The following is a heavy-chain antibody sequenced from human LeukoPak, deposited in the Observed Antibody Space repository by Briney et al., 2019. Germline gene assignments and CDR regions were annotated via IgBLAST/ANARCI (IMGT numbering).Heavy chain of an antibody. CDR2: ISSSSSYI. D-gene: IGHD6-19*01. CDR1: EFTFSSYA. Sequence: PGGSLRLSCAASEFTFSSYAMQWVRQAPGKGLEWVSSISSSSSYIYYADSVKGRFTFSRDNAKNSLYLQMNSLRAEDTAVYYCARGLAVAALDYWGQGTLVTVSS. V-gene: IGHV3-21*01. CDR3: ARGLAVAALDY. J-gene: IGHJ4*02.